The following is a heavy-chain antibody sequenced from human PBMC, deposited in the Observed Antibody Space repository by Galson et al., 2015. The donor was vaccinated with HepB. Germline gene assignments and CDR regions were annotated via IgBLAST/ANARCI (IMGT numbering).Heavy chain of an antibody. J-gene: IGHJ3*02. Sequence: SLRLSCAASGFTFSSYGMHWVRQAPGKGLEWVAVIWYDGSNKYYADYVKGRFTISRDNSKSTMYLEMSSMRAEDTAVYYCAKGYSSGWFDPIDMWGQGKVVTVSS. V-gene: IGHV3-33*06. CDR3: AKGYSSGWFDPIDM. D-gene: IGHD6-19*01. CDR2: IWYDGSNK. CDR1: GFTFSSYG.